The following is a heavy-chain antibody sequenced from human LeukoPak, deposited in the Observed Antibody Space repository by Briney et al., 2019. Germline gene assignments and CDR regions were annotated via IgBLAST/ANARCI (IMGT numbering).Heavy chain of an antibody. V-gene: IGHV1-8*01. D-gene: IGHD3-22*01. CDR1: GYTFTSYD. CDR3: ARGNYYDLSAFDI. J-gene: IGHJ3*02. Sequence: GVSVKVSCKASGYTFTSYDINWVRQATGQGLEWMGWMNPNSGNTGYAQKFQGRVTMTRNTSISTAYMELSSLRSEDTAVYYCARGNYYDLSAFDIWGQGTMVTVSS. CDR2: MNPNSGNT.